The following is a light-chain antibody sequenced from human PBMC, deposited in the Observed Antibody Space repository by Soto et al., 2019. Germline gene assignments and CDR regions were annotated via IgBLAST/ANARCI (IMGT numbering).Light chain of an antibody. CDR1: QSVSSNY. J-gene: IGKJ5*01. CDR2: YPS. CDR3: QQRSNGPPIT. Sequence: EIVLTQSPGTLSLSPGERASLSCRASQSVSSNYLAWFQQKPGQAPRLLSSYPSSRATGIPDRFSGSGSGTDFTLTISRLEPEDFAVYYCQQRSNGPPITFGQGTRLEI. V-gene: IGKV3D-20*02.